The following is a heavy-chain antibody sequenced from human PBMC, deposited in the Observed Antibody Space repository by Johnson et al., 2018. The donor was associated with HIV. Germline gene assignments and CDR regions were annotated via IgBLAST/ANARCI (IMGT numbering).Heavy chain of an antibody. CDR3: ARGGLGYQNIHDPLDI. D-gene: IGHD2-2*01. Sequence: QAPGKGLEWVAVISYDGSNKYYADSVKGRFTISRDNSKNMLYLQMNSLRAEDTALYYCARGGLGYQNIHDPLDIWGQGTIVTVSS. V-gene: IGHV3-33*05. CDR2: ISYDGSNK. J-gene: IGHJ3*02.